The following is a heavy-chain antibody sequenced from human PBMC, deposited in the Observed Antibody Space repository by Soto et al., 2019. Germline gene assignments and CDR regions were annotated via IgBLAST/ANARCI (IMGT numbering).Heavy chain of an antibody. J-gene: IGHJ1*01. V-gene: IGHV3-30*03. CDR1: GLTFNTYA. CDR3: ASGRGYCSESSCSYFDYFQH. Sequence: QVQLVESGGGVGQPGTSLRLSCAASGLTFNTYAMNWIRLAPGKGLEWVAVISNDGSNKYYADSVKGRFTISRDNSKNTVYLQMNSLRGEEKGVYYCASGRGYCSESSCSYFDYFQHWGQGALVIVSS. D-gene: IGHD2-2*01. CDR2: ISNDGSNK.